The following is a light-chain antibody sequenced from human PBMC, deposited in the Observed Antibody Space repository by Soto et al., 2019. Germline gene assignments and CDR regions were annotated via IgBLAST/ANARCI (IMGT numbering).Light chain of an antibody. Sequence: QSALPQPASVSGSPGQSITISCTGTSSDIGRYNYVSWYQHSPGKAPKLIIYDVSDRPSGVSNRFSGSKSGTTASLTISGLQAEDEADYYCGSYTSSDTMIFGGGTKLTVL. CDR1: SSDIGRYNY. CDR2: DVS. CDR3: GSYTSSDTMI. J-gene: IGLJ2*01. V-gene: IGLV2-14*03.